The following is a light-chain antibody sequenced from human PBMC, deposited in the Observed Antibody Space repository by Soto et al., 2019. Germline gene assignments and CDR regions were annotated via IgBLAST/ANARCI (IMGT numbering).Light chain of an antibody. CDR1: SSNIGAGYD. CDR2: GNN. V-gene: IGLV1-40*01. J-gene: IGLJ1*01. CDR3: QSYDSSLSGYV. Sequence: QSVLTQPPSVSEAPGQRVTISCTGSSSNIGAGYDVYWYQQLPGTAPKLLIYGNNNRPSGVPDRFSGSKSGTSASLAITGLQSQDEADYYCQSYDSSLSGYVFGTGTKLTVL.